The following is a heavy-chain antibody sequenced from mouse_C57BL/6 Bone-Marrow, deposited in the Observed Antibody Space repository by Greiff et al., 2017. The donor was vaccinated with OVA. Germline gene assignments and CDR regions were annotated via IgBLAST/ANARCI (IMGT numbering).Heavy chain of an antibody. D-gene: IGHD2-4*01. CDR3: ARGSIYYDYRSLAY. Sequence: QVQLQQSGAELVRPGTSVKVSCKASGYAFTNYLIEWVKQRPGPGLEWIGVINPGSGGTNYNEKFKGKATLTADKSSSTAYMQLSSLTSEDSAVYFCARGSIYYDYRSLAYWGQGTLVTVSA. J-gene: IGHJ3*01. V-gene: IGHV1-54*01. CDR1: GYAFTNYL. CDR2: INPGSGGT.